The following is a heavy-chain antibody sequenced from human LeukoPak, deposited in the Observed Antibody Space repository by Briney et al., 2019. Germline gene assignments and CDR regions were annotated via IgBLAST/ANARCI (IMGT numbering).Heavy chain of an antibody. CDR3: ARGARDSGYDSAPLDY. V-gene: IGHV1-46*01. Sequence: GASVKVSCKASGYTFTSYYMRWVRQAPGQGLEWMGIINPSGGSTSYAQKFQGRVTMTRDTSTSTVYMELSSLRSEDTAVYYCARGARDSGYDSAPLDYWGQGTLVTVSS. CDR2: INPSGGST. CDR1: GYTFTSYY. J-gene: IGHJ4*02. D-gene: IGHD5-12*01.